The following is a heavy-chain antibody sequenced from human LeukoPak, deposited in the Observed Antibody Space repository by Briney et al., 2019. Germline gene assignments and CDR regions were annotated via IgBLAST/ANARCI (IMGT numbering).Heavy chain of an antibody. CDR2: IYYSGST. CDR1: GGSISSSSYY. CDR3: ARLGYDPDGWFDP. V-gene: IGHV4-39*07. J-gene: IGHJ5*02. D-gene: IGHD7-27*01. Sequence: PSETLSLTCTVSGGSISSSSYYWGWIRQPPGKGLEWIGSIYYSGSTYYNPSLKSRVTISVDTSKNQFSLKLSSVTAADTAVYYCARLGYDPDGWFDPWGQGTLVTVSS.